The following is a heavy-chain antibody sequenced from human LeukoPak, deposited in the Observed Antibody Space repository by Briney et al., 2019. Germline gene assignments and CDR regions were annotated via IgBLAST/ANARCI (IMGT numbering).Heavy chain of an antibody. V-gene: IGHV4-34*01. CDR3: ASLNPFSGRRNSFDI. CDR2: VNHSGTA. D-gene: IGHD1-26*01. CDR1: GGSFSGYY. J-gene: IGHJ3*02. Sequence: SETLSLTCAVHGGSFSGYYWSWIRQPPGQGLEWIGEVNHSGTARYNPSLESRVTISVDTSKSQSSLNVYFVTAADTAVYYCASLNPFSGRRNSFDIWGQGAMVTVSS.